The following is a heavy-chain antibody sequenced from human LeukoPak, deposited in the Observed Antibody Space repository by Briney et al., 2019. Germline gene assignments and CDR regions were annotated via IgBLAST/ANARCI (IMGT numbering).Heavy chain of an antibody. CDR1: GFTFSSYA. D-gene: IGHD6-19*01. V-gene: IGHV3-30-3*01. CDR2: ILYGGSNK. CDR3: ARDDSDYSSGWYD. Sequence: GGSLRLSCAASGFTFSSYAMHWVRQAPGKGLGWVAVILYGGSNKYYADSVKGRFTISRDNSKNTLYPQMNSLRAEDTAVYYCARDDSDYSSGWYDWGQGTLVTVSS. J-gene: IGHJ4*02.